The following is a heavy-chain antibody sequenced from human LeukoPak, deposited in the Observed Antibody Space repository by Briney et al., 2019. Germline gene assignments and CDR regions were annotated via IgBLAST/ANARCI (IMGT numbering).Heavy chain of an antibody. CDR2: INTNSGGT. CDR1: GYTFTTYY. CDR3: ARTCITIFGVVITTVGYMDV. D-gene: IGHD3-3*01. Sequence: GASVKVSCKASGYTFTTYYMHWVRQAPGQGLEWMGWINTNSGGTEYAQKFQGRVTMSRDTSISTGYMELSRLRSEDTAVYYCARTCITIFGVVITTVGYMDVWGKGTTVTVSS. V-gene: IGHV1-2*02. J-gene: IGHJ6*03.